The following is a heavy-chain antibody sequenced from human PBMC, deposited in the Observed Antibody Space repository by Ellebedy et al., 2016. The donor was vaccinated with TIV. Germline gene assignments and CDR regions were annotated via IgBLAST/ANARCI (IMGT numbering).Heavy chain of an antibody. Sequence: MPSETLSLTCTVSGGTISSYYWSWIRQPTGKGLEWIGYIYYSGSTNYNPSLKSRVTISVDTSKNQFSLKLSSVTAADKAVYYCARHGGYYSDTGGYNYWGQGTLVTVSS. J-gene: IGHJ4*02. CDR3: ARHGGYYSDTGGYNY. V-gene: IGHV4-59*08. CDR1: GGTISSYY. D-gene: IGHD3-22*01. CDR2: IYYSGST.